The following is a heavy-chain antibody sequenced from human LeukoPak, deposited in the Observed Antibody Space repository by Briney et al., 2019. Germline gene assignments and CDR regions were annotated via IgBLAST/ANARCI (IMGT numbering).Heavy chain of an antibody. CDR2: ISWNGGSI. D-gene: IGHD5-12*01. CDR3: AKDKRGYSGYGSVFDY. V-gene: IGHV3-9*01. J-gene: IGHJ4*02. Sequence: PGGSLRLSCAPSAFTFDDYAMHWVRQAAGKGLEWVSGISWNGGSIGYADSVKGRFTISRDNAKNSLYLQMNILRDEDTALYYCAKDKRGYSGYGSVFDYWGQGTLVTVSS. CDR1: AFTFDDYA.